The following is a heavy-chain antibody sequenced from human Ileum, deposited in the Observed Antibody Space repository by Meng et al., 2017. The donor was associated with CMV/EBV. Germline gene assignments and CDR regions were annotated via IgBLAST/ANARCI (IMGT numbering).Heavy chain of an antibody. D-gene: IGHD1-26*01. CDR3: ARGPGASTREGFDY. CDR2: FYSSDTY. V-gene: IGHV4-4*07. J-gene: IGHJ4*02. Sequence: QVSRQESGPGLGRPPETLSLPFTVPGGSVNNYYWSWIRQSAGKGLEWIGRFYSSDTYNYHPSLDSRVTMSLDTSKNQFSLNLRSVTAADTATYYCARGPGASTREGFDYWGLGTLVTVSS. CDR1: GGSVNNYY.